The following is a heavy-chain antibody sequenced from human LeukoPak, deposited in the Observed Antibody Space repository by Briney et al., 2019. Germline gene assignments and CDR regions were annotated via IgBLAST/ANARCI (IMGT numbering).Heavy chain of an antibody. CDR1: GYTFADHH. CDR2: IDPSGGST. CDR3: ARDTYGSDY. Sequence: ASVKVSCKASGYTFADHHMHWVRLAPGQGLEWMGKIDPSGGSTAYAQNIQDRVTMTRDTSTSTVYMELNSLRSEDTAVYYCARDTYGSDYWGQGTLVTVSS. D-gene: IGHD4-17*01. V-gene: IGHV1-46*01. J-gene: IGHJ4*02.